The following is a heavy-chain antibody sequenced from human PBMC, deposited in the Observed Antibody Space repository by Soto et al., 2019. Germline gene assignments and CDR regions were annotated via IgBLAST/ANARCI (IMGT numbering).Heavy chain of an antibody. D-gene: IGHD1-26*01. V-gene: IGHV3-23*01. Sequence: KGLEWLSVISGSGGSPSYADSVQGRFVISRDNARNTLYLHMNSLRAEDTAMYYCAKARCTTTDCYVPDYWGRGTLVTVSS. CDR2: ISGSGGSP. J-gene: IGHJ4*02. CDR3: AKARCTTTDCYVPDY.